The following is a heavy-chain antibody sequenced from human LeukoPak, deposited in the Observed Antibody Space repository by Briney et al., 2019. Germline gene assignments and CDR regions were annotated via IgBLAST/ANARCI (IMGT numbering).Heavy chain of an antibody. Sequence: SQTLSLTCTVSGGSISSYYWSWIRQPAGKGLEWIGRIYTSGSTNYNPSLKSRVTMSVDTSKNQFSLKLSSVTAADTAVYYCARDLTVGATEGDAFDIWGQGTMVTVSS. D-gene: IGHD1-26*01. J-gene: IGHJ3*02. CDR2: IYTSGST. CDR1: GGSISSYY. V-gene: IGHV4-4*07. CDR3: ARDLTVGATEGDAFDI.